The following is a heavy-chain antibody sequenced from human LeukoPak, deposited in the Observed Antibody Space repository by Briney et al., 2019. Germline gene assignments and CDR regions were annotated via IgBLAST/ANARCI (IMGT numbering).Heavy chain of an antibody. Sequence: GGSLRLSCAASGFTFRSYAMNWVRQAPGKGLEWVSVISGSGSSTYYADSVKGRFTISRDNSKNTLYLQMNSLRAEDTAVYYCATSFGPVIAAAGTGADWGQVTLVTVSS. J-gene: IGHJ4*02. D-gene: IGHD6-13*01. CDR1: GFTFRSYA. CDR2: ISGSGSST. CDR3: ATSFGPVIAAAGTGAD. V-gene: IGHV3-23*01.